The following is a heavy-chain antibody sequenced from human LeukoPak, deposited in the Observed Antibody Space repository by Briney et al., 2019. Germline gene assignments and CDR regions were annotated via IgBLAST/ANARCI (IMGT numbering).Heavy chain of an antibody. CDR2: INTNTGNP. D-gene: IGHD3-22*01. V-gene: IGHV7-4-1*02. Sequence: ASVKVSCKASGYTFTNYAMNWVRQAPEQGLEWMGWINTNTGNPTYAQGFTGRFVFSLDTSVSTAYLQISSLKAEDTAVYYCARDPNHYYDSSGYYGDYWGQGTLVTVSS. J-gene: IGHJ4*02. CDR1: GYTFTNYA. CDR3: ARDPNHYYDSSGYYGDY.